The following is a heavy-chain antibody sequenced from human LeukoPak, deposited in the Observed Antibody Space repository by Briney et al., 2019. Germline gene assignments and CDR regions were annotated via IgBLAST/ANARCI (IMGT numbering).Heavy chain of an antibody. CDR1: GFTFSSNG. CDR3: AKRSDYGGDGRYFDY. Sequence: PGGSLRLSCAASGFTFSSNGMSWVRQAPGKGLEWVSAISGSGGSTYYADSVKGRFTISRDNSKNTLYLQTNSLRAEDTAVYYCAKRSDYGGDGRYFDYWGQGSLVTVSS. CDR2: ISGSGGST. V-gene: IGHV3-23*01. D-gene: IGHD4-23*01. J-gene: IGHJ4*02.